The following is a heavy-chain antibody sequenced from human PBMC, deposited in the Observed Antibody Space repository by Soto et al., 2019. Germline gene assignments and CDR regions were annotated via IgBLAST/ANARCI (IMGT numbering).Heavy chain of an antibody. Sequence: QVQLVESGGGVVQPGRSLRLSCAASGFTFSSYAMHWVRQALGKGLEWVAVISYDGSNKYYADSVKGRFTISRDNSKNXLXLXXNSLRTEDTAVYYCARDRLRYNWNDFPYYYYGMDVWGQGTTVTVSS. CDR3: ARDRLRYNWNDFPYYYYGMDV. D-gene: IGHD1-1*01. CDR1: GFTFSSYA. V-gene: IGHV3-30-3*01. J-gene: IGHJ6*02. CDR2: ISYDGSNK.